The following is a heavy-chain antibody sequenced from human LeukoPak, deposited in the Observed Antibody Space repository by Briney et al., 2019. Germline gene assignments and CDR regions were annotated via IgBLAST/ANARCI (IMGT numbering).Heavy chain of an antibody. D-gene: IGHD2-2*01. CDR1: GYTFTDYY. Sequence: ASVKVSCKSSGYTFTDYYMHWVRQAPGQGFEWMGWINPNDGDTNYAQKFQGRVTMTRDTSISTAHMEVSRLRSDDTAVYYCARANCLYRSSTTCLFDYWGQGTLVTVSS. CDR2: INPNDGDT. CDR3: ARANCLYRSSTTCLFDY. V-gene: IGHV1-2*02. J-gene: IGHJ4*02.